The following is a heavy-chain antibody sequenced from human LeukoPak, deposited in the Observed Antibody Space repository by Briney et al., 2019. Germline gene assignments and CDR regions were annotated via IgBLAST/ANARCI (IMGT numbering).Heavy chain of an antibody. D-gene: IGHD6-13*01. Sequence: SETLSLTCAVYGGSFSGYYWSWIRQPPGKGLEWIGEINHSGSTNYNPSLKSRVTISVDTSKNQFSLKLSSVTAPDTAVYYCARVAAAGFFDYRGQGTLVTVSS. CDR2: INHSGST. CDR3: ARVAAAGFFDY. CDR1: GGSFSGYY. V-gene: IGHV4-34*01. J-gene: IGHJ4*02.